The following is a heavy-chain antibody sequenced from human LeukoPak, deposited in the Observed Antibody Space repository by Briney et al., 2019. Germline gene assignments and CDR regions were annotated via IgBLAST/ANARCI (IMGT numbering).Heavy chain of an antibody. V-gene: IGHV3-30*02. Sequence: GGSLRLSCAASGFTFSSYGMHWVRQAPGKGPDWVAFIRYDGSIKDHADSVKGRFTISRDNSKNTLFLQMNSLRDEDTAMYYCAKVSPISPSGYLDYWGQGTPVTASS. CDR3: AKVSPISPSGYLDY. CDR1: GFTFSSYG. D-gene: IGHD3-3*01. CDR2: IRYDGSIK. J-gene: IGHJ4*02.